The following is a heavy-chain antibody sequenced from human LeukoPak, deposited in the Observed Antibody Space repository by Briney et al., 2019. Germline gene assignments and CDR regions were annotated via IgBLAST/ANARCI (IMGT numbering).Heavy chain of an antibody. Sequence: PGGSLRLSCAASGFTFSHYWMSWVRQAPGKGREWVANIKQDGSEKYYVDSVKGRFPISRDNAKNPLYLQMNSLRAEDTALYYCATHRGYSYGTAEDFDYWGQGTLVTVSS. V-gene: IGHV3-7*01. CDR3: ATHRGYSYGTAEDFDY. CDR1: GFTFSHYW. CDR2: IKQDGSEK. J-gene: IGHJ4*02. D-gene: IGHD5-18*01.